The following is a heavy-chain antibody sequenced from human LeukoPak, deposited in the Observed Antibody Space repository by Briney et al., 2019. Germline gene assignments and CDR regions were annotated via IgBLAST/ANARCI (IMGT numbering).Heavy chain of an antibody. CDR1: GDSISSGSYY. J-gene: IGHJ4*02. Sequence: PSQTLSLTCAVSGDSISSGSYYWTWIRQPAGKGLEWIGSIYHSGSTYYNPSLKSRVTISVDTSKNQFSLKLSSVTAADTAVYYCARVGAVAGCDYWGQGTLVTVSS. V-gene: IGHV4-61*02. CDR2: IYHSGST. D-gene: IGHD6-19*01. CDR3: ARVGAVAGCDY.